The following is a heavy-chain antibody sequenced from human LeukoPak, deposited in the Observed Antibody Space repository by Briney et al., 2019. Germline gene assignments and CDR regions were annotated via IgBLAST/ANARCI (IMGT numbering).Heavy chain of an antibody. CDR3: ARAGTDGYSHFDY. CDR2: IYTSGT. V-gene: IGHV4-4*07. Sequence: SETLSLTCTVSGDSINSYYWSWIRQPAGERLEWIGRIYTSGTDYNPSLKSRVTMSLDTSKNQFSLKLSSVTAADTAVYYCARAGTDGYSHFDYWGQGTLVTVSS. D-gene: IGHD3-22*01. CDR1: GDSINSYY. J-gene: IGHJ4*02.